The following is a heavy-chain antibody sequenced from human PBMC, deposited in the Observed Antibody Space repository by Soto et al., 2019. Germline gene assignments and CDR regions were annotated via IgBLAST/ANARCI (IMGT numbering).Heavy chain of an antibody. J-gene: IGHJ5*02. Sequence: QVQLVQSGAEVKKPGASVKVSCKASGYTFTGYYMHWVRQAPGQGLEWMGWINPNSGGTNYAQKFQGWVTMTRDTSIRKAYMELSRLRSDDTAVYYCARGMVRGVIIQNLFDPWGQGTLVTVSS. CDR2: INPNSGGT. CDR1: GYTFTGYY. CDR3: ARGMVRGVIIQNLFDP. V-gene: IGHV1-2*04. D-gene: IGHD3-10*01.